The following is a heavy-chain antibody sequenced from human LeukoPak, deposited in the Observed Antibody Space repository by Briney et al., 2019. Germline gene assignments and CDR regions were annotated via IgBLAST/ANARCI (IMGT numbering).Heavy chain of an antibody. CDR2: VYYTGST. CDR1: GDSLSNYF. Sequence: SETLSLTCTLSGDSLSNYFWSWIRHPPGKGLEWIGYVYYTGSTKYNPSLQSRITVSLDTSKNQFSLKLNSVTAADTAVYYCARSLGQQFDSWGQGTLVTVSS. CDR3: ARSLGQQFDS. D-gene: IGHD1/OR15-1a*01. V-gene: IGHV4-59*01. J-gene: IGHJ4*02.